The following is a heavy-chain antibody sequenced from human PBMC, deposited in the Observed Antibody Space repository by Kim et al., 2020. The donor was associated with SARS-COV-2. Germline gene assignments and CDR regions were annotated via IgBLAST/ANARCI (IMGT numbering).Heavy chain of an antibody. D-gene: IGHD5-18*01. V-gene: IGHV3-53*01. J-gene: IGHJ5*01. CDR1: GFTISSNY. Sequence: GGSLRLSCAASGFTISSNYMSWVRQAPGKGLEWGSVIDSGGSTYYAEAVKGRFTISRDNSKKTPNLQMNSQRAEATAVYNCGRDRGGYSYGYANW. CDR2: IDSGGST. CDR3: GRDRGGYSYGYANW.